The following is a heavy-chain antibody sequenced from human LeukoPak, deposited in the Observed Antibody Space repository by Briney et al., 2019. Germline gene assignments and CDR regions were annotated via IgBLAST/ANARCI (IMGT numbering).Heavy chain of an antibody. Sequence: GESLKISCKGSGYSFTSYWIGWVRQMPGKGLEWMGISYPGDSDTRYRPSFQGQVTISADKSISTAYLQWSSLKASDTAMYYCARQYTSSYLGWFDPWGQGTLVTVSS. CDR2: SYPGDSDT. D-gene: IGHD6-13*01. J-gene: IGHJ5*02. CDR3: ARQYTSSYLGWFDP. V-gene: IGHV5-51*01. CDR1: GYSFTSYW.